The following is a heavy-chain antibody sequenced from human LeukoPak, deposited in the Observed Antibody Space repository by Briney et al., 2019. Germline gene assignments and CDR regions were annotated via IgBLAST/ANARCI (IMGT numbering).Heavy chain of an antibody. Sequence: GGSLRLSCAASGFTFSSYAMHWVRQAPGQGLVWLSRMNGDGGTINYVDSVKGRFTVSRDNAKNTLYLQMNSLGVEDTAIYYCARAGSYRFDYWGPGTQVTVSS. D-gene: IGHD3-16*02. CDR1: GFTFSSYA. V-gene: IGHV3-74*01. CDR3: ARAGSYRFDY. J-gene: IGHJ4*02. CDR2: MNGDGGTI.